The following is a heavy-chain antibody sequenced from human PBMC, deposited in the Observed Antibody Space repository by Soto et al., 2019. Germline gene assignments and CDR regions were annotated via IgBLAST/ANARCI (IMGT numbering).Heavy chain of an antibody. D-gene: IGHD4-17*01. CDR3: ARDAHDYGDRLEYFDY. CDR2: ISSSSSYT. Sequence: GGSLRLSCAASGFTFSDYYMSWIRQAPGKGLEWVSYISSSSSYTNYADSVKGRFTISRDNAKNSLYLQMNSLRAEDTAVYYSARDAHDYGDRLEYFDYWGQGTLVTVSS. V-gene: IGHV3-11*06. CDR1: GFTFSDYY. J-gene: IGHJ4*02.